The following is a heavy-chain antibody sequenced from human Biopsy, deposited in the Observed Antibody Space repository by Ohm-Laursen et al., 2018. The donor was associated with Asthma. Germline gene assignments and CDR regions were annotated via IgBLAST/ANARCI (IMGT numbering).Heavy chain of an antibody. D-gene: IGHD4-23*01. J-gene: IGHJ1*01. CDR1: YGSITSGGYY. CDR3: ARGVVYGGDSYAEYFQH. V-gene: IGHV4-61*08. Sequence: SDTLSLTCPVSYGSITSGGYYWTWIRQHPGKGLEWIGFIYYSGSTYHNPSLKSRVTISVDTSKNQFFLRLSSVTAADTAVYYCARGVVYGGDSYAEYFQHWGQGTLVTVSS. CDR2: IYYSGST.